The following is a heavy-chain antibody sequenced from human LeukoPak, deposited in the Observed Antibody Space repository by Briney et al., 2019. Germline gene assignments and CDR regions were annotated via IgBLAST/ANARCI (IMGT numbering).Heavy chain of an antibody. CDR2: IYSGGST. CDR1: GFTVSSNY. CDR3: ARELVAGLFDY. D-gene: IGHD6-19*01. Sequence: GGSLRLSCAASGFTVSSNYMSWVRQAPGKGLEWVSVIYSGGSTYYADSVKGRFTISRDNSKNTLYLQMNSLRAEDTAVYYCARELVAGLFDYWGQGTLVTASS. V-gene: IGHV3-53*01. J-gene: IGHJ4*02.